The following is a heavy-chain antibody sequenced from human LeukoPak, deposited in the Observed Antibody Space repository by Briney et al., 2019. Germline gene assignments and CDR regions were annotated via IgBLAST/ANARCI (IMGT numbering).Heavy chain of an antibody. J-gene: IGHJ4*02. CDR1: GFTFRNYI. Sequence: GGSLRLSCAASGFTFRNYIFNWVRQAPGKGLEWVSSIGGSGDNTYYADSVKGRFTISRDNSKSTLYLQMNSLRAEDTALYYCARTPSGYCSGESCYSGHWGQGTLVTVSS. V-gene: IGHV3-23*01. D-gene: IGHD2-15*01. CDR2: IGGSGDNT. CDR3: ARTPSGYCSGESCYSGH.